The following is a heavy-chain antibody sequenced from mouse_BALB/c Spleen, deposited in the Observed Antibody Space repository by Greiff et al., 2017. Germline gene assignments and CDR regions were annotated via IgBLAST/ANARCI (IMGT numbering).Heavy chain of an antibody. V-gene: IGHV5-17*02. J-gene: IGHJ3*01. CDR1: GFTFSSFG. CDR2: ISSGSSTI. Sequence: EVKVEESGGGLVQPGGSRKLSCAASGFTFSSFGMHWVRQAPEKGLEWVAYISSGSSTIYYADTVKGRFTISRDNPKNTLFLQMTSLRSEDTAMYYCASDYGSSYWFAYWGQGTLVTVSA. D-gene: IGHD1-1*01. CDR3: ASDYGSSYWFAY.